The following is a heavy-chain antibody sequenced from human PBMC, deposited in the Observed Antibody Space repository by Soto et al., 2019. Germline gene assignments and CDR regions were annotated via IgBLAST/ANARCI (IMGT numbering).Heavy chain of an antibody. J-gene: IGHJ6*02. CDR3: ARVSGSYYYGMDG. CDR1: GGSISSSNW. V-gene: IGHV4-4*02. Sequence: QVQLQESGPGLVKPSGTLSLTCAVSGGSISSSNWWSWVRQPPGKGLEWIGEIYHSGSTNYNPSLKRRVTISVDKSKKQFSLKLSSVTAADTAVYYCARVSGSYYYGMDGWGQGTTVTVSS. D-gene: IGHD1-26*01. CDR2: IYHSGST.